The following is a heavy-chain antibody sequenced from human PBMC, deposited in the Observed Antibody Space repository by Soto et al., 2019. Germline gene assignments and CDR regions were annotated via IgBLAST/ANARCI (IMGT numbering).Heavy chain of an antibody. J-gene: IGHJ4*02. D-gene: IGHD4-17*01. CDR1: GFTFSSYG. CDR3: AKPSTVSNFDY. Sequence: PVGSLRLSCAASGFTFSSYGMHWVRQAPGKGLEWVAVISYDGSNKYYADSVKGRFTISRDNSKNTLYLQMNSLRAEDTAVYYCAKPSTVSNFDYWGQGTLVTVSS. V-gene: IGHV3-30*18. CDR2: ISYDGSNK.